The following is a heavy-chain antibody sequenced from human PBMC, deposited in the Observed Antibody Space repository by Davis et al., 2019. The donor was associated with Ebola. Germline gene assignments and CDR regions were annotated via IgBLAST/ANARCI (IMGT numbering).Heavy chain of an antibody. CDR3: ARGDYYGSGSYYRTHYYYYGMDV. J-gene: IGHJ6*02. CDR1: GGSFSGYY. D-gene: IGHD3-10*01. CDR2: INHSGST. Sequence: MPSETLSLTCAVYGGSFSGYYWSWIRQPPGKGLEWIGEINHSGSTNYNPSLKSRVTISVDTSKNQFSLKLSSVTAADTAVYYCARGDYYGSGSYYRTHYYYYGMDVWGQGTTVTVSS. V-gene: IGHV4-34*01.